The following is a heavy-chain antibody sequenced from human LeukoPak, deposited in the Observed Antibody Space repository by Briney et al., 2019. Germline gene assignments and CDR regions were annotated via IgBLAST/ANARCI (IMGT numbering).Heavy chain of an antibody. CDR1: GYTFTGYY. CDR3: VRGGALYYDFWD. CDR2: INPNSGDT. V-gene: IGHV1-2*02. J-gene: IGHJ4*02. Sequence: GASVKVSCKASGYTFTGYYMHWVRQAPGQGLEWMGWINPNSGDTNYAQKFQGRVTMTRDTSITTAYMELSRLTSDDTAVYYCVRGGALYYDFWDWGQGTLVTVSS. D-gene: IGHD3-3*01.